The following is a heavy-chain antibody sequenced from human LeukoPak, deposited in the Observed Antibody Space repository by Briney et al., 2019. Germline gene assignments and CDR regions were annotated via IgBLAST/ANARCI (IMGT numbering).Heavy chain of an antibody. J-gene: IGHJ5*02. CDR2: ISAYNGNT. Sequence: ASVKVSFKASGYTFTSYGISWVRQAPGQGLEWMGWISAYNGNTNYAQKLQGRVTMTTDTSTSTAYMELRSLRSDDTAVYYCARGMAITIFGVVNSYNWFDPWGQGTLVTVSS. CDR3: ARGMAITIFGVVNSYNWFDP. D-gene: IGHD3-3*01. CDR1: GYTFTSYG. V-gene: IGHV1-18*01.